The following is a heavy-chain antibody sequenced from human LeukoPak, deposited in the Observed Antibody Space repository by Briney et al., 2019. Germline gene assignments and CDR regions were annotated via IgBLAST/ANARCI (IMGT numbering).Heavy chain of an antibody. CDR3: AKDPTWYGSSPTRDY. D-gene: IGHD6-6*01. V-gene: IGHV3-23*01. J-gene: IGHJ4*02. CDR1: GFTFSSYA. CDR2: ISGSGGST. Sequence: GGSLRLSCAASGFTFSSYAMSWVRQAPGKGLEWVSAISGSGGSTYYAASVKGRFTISRDNPKNTLYLQMNSLRAGDTAVYYCAKDPTWYGSSPTRDYWGQRTLVTVSS.